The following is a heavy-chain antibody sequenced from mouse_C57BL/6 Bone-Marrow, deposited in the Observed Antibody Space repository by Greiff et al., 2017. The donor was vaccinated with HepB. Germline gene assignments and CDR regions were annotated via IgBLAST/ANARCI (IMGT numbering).Heavy chain of an antibody. J-gene: IGHJ1*03. CDR2: ISSGSSTI. CDR1: GFTFSDYG. Sequence: EVKLMESGGGLVKPGGSLKLSCAASGFTFSDYGMHWVRQAPEKGLEWVAYISSGSSTIYYADTVKGRFTISRDNAKNTLFLQMTSLRSEDTAMYYCASFLYGSSWYFDVWGTGTTVTVSS. CDR3: ASFLYGSSWYFDV. D-gene: IGHD1-1*01. V-gene: IGHV5-17*01.